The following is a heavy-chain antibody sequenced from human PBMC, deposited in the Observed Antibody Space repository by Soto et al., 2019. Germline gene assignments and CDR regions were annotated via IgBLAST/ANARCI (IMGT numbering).Heavy chain of an antibody. CDR2: IYPDSGGT. J-gene: IGHJ4*02. Sequence: QVQLVQSGAEVKKPGASVKVSCRTSGYACSGFYIHWVRQAPGQGLESMGWIYPDSGGTDYAQKFQGRVTMTRDTSISTAYMELSRLRSDDTAVYYCRVTGVSEVDYWGQGTLVTLYS. D-gene: IGHD2-8*01. V-gene: IGHV1-2*02. CDR3: RVTGVSEVDY. CDR1: GYACSGFY.